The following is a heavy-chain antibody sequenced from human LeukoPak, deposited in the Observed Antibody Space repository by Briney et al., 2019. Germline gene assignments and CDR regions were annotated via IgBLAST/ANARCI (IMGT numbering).Heavy chain of an antibody. CDR1: GFTFSVHD. CDR2: IRGRGNGGR. Sequence: PGGSLRLSCATSGFTFSVHDMNWVRQAPGKGLEWVSTIRGRGNGGRYYADSVKGRFTISRDDSGNTLFLEMNSLRAEDTAVYYCAKDSSTTASTWNDYWGQGTLVTVSS. CDR3: AKDSSTTASTWNDY. V-gene: IGHV3-23*01. J-gene: IGHJ4*02. D-gene: IGHD4-17*01.